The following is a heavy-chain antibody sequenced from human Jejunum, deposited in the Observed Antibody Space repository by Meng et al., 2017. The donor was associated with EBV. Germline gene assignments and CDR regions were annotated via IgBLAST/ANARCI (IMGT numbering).Heavy chain of an antibody. CDR3: ARACPNGEQYFDS. Sequence: QGQGVQAGAEFNKPGSSVKVSCKASGDTFNTYALSWVRQAPGQGLEWMGGIIPISNKTNYAQKFLDRVTITADMSMTTVYLELNSLTSEDTAVYYCARACPNGEQYFDSWGQGTLVTVSS. CDR2: IIPISNKT. V-gene: IGHV1-69*06. D-gene: IGHD1/OR15-1a*01. J-gene: IGHJ4*02. CDR1: GDTFNTYA.